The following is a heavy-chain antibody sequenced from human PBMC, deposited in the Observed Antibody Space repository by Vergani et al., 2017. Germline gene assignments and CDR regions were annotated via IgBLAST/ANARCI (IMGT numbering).Heavy chain of an antibody. Sequence: QVQLVESGGGLVKPGGSLRLSCAASGFTVSSNYMSWVRQAPGKGLEWVAVISYDGSNKYYADSVKGRFTISRDNSKNTLYLQMNSLRAEDTAVYYCAKSGYGEGFDYWGQGTLVTVSS. V-gene: IGHV3-30*18. CDR3: AKSGYGEGFDY. CDR2: ISYDGSNK. D-gene: IGHD5-12*01. J-gene: IGHJ4*02. CDR1: GFTVSSNY.